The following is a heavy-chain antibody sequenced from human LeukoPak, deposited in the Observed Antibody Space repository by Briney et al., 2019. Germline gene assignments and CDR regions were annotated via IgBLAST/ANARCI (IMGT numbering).Heavy chain of an antibody. V-gene: IGHV1-24*01. Sequence: ASVKVSCKVSGYTLTELSMHWVRQAPGKGLEWMGGFDPEDGETIYAQKFQGRVTMTEDTSTDTAYMDLSSLRSEDTAVYYCATATIFGVVIGSDAFDIWGQGTMVTVSS. D-gene: IGHD3-3*01. J-gene: IGHJ3*02. CDR3: ATATIFGVVIGSDAFDI. CDR2: FDPEDGET. CDR1: GYTLTELS.